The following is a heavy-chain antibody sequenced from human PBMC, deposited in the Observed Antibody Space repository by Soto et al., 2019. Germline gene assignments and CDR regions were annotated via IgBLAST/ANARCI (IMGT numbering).Heavy chain of an antibody. CDR3: AREECSYNMGTVPVYYMGG. CDR1: GGTFTSDT. D-gene: IGHD3-10*01. V-gene: IGHV1-69*08. Sequence: QVQMVQSGPEVKKSGSSVNVSCKLSGGTFTSDTISWRRLAPGQGREWMGRIVPIMWTGNYAQKFQGRVTSTEDRTTNTGSMELSSLTSEDTAIYYCAREECSYNMGTVPVYYMGGLGNGTTVTV. J-gene: IGHJ6*03. CDR2: IVPIMWTG.